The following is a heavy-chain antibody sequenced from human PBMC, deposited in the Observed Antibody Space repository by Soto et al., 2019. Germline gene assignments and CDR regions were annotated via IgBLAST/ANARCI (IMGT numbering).Heavy chain of an antibody. CDR3: ARQVTYDILAPTCRLDD. Sequence: PSETLSLTCTVSGGSISTSDHYWGWLRQPPGKGLEWIGSVYYTGTTYYNLSLKSRVTISVDTSKNQFSLNLRSVTAADTAVYYCARQVTYDILAPTCRLDDWGQGALVTVSS. D-gene: IGHD3-9*01. CDR1: GGSISTSDHY. J-gene: IGHJ4*02. CDR2: VYYTGTT. V-gene: IGHV4-39*01.